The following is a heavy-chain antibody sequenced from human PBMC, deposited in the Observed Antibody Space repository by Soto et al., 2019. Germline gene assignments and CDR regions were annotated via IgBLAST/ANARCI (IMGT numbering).Heavy chain of an antibody. V-gene: IGHV3-30-3*01. CDR3: ARGIWGFGAVYYYYGMDV. CDR2: ISYDGSNK. J-gene: IGHJ6*02. CDR1: GFTFSSYA. Sequence: GGSLRLSCAASGFTFSSYAMHWVRQAPGKGLEWVAVISYDGSNKYYADSVKGRFTISRDNSKNTLYLQMNSLRAEDTAVYYCARGIWGFGAVYYYYGMDVWGQGTTVTVSS. D-gene: IGHD3-16*01.